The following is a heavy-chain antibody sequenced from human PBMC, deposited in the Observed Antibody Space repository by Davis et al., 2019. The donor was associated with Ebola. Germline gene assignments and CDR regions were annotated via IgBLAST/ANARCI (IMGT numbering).Heavy chain of an antibody. Sequence: GESLKISCAASGFTFSSYAMSWVRQAPGKGLEWVSAIRGSGGSTYYADSVKGRFTISRDNSKNTLYLQMNSLRAEDTAVYYCARRRGYSYGSYYFDYWGQGTLVTVSS. J-gene: IGHJ4*02. CDR2: IRGSGGST. CDR3: ARRRGYSYGSYYFDY. CDR1: GFTFSSYA. D-gene: IGHD5-18*01. V-gene: IGHV3-23*01.